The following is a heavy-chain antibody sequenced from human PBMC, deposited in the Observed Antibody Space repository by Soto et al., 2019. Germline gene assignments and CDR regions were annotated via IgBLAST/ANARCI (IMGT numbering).Heavy chain of an antibody. CDR1: GFTFSSYA. CDR3: ASTYCDFWSGPPF. D-gene: IGHD3-3*01. V-gene: IGHV3-30-3*01. CDR2: ISYDGSNK. J-gene: IGHJ4*02. Sequence: GGSLRLSCAASGFTFSSYAMHWVRQAPGKGLEWVAVISYDGSNKYYAGSVKGRFTISRDNSKNTLYLQMNSLRAEDTAVYYCASTYCDFWSGPPFWGQGTLVTVSS.